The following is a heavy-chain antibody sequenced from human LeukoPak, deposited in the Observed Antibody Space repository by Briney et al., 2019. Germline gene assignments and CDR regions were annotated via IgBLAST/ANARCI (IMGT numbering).Heavy chain of an antibody. CDR2: ISGSGDNT. V-gene: IGHV3-23*01. Sequence: PGGSLRLSCAASRFTFSSYAMSWVRQAPGKGLEWVSGISGSGDNTYYADSVKGRFTISRDNSKNTLYVQVNSLGTEDTAAYYCAKGSYYDSSGSFYFDYWGQGTLVTVSS. CDR1: RFTFSSYA. J-gene: IGHJ4*02. CDR3: AKGSYYDSSGSFYFDY. D-gene: IGHD3-22*01.